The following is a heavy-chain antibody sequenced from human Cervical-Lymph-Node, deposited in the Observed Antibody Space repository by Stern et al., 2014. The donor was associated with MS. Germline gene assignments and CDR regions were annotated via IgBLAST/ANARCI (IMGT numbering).Heavy chain of an antibody. Sequence: QLVQSGSELKKPGASVKVSCKASGYTFNNYAMNWGRQAPGQGLEWMGWISTNTGDPDYAQGFTGRFVFSMDTSVSTAYLQITSLKAEDTAVYYCARPNDSSGLFDQWGQGTLVTVSS. D-gene: IGHD6-19*01. J-gene: IGHJ5*02. CDR2: ISTNTGDP. CDR1: GYTFNNYA. V-gene: IGHV7-4-1*02. CDR3: ARPNDSSGLFDQ.